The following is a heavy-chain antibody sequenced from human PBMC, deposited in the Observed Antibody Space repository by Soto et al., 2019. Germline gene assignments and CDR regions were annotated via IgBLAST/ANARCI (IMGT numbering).Heavy chain of an antibody. D-gene: IGHD1-26*01. J-gene: IGHJ5*02. CDR3: ARGPTKPRMGVVGCWFDP. CDR1: GGSISSGGYY. Sequence: SETLSLTCTVSGGSISSGGYYWSWIRQHPGKGLEWIGYIYYSGSTYYNPSLKSRVTISVDTSKNQFSLKLSSVTAADTAVYYCARGPTKPRMGVVGCWFDPWGQGTLVTVSS. V-gene: IGHV4-31*03. CDR2: IYYSGST.